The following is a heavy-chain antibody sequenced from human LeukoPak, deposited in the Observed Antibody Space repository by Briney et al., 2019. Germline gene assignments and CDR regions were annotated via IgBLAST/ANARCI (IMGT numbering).Heavy chain of an antibody. CDR2: ISAYNGNT. D-gene: IGHD3-10*01. CDR3: AREYGSGNYYEGGYWFDP. V-gene: IGHV1-18*04. CDR1: GYTFTSYG. J-gene: IGHJ5*02. Sequence: ASVKVSCKASGYTFTSYGISWVRQAPGQGLEWMGWISAYNGNTNYAQKLQGRVTMTTDTSTSTAYMELRSLRSDDTAVYYCAREYGSGNYYEGGYWFDPWGQGTLVTVSS.